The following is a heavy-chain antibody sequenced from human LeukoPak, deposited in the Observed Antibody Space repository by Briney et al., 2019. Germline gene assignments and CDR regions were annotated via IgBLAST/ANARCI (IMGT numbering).Heavy chain of an antibody. J-gene: IGHJ4*02. CDR2: INHSGST. V-gene: IGHV4-34*01. CDR1: GGSFSGYY. D-gene: IGHD3-22*01. CDR3: ARALRYYYDSGYYFDY. Sequence: SETLSLTCAVYGGSFSGYYWSWIRQPQGKGLEWIGEINHSGSTNYNPSLKSRVTISVDTSKNQFSLKLSSVTAADTAVYYCARALRYYYDSGYYFDYWGQGTLVTVSS.